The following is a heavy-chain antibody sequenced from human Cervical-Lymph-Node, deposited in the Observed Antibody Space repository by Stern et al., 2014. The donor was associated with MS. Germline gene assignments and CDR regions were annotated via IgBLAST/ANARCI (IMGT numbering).Heavy chain of an antibody. Sequence: QLQLQESGPGLVKPSETLSLTCTVSGYSISSGYYWGWIRQPPGKGLEWIGTIYHSGSTYYNPSPKSRVTISVDTSTNQFSLTLSSVTAADTAVYYCAREEQQLVHGNWFDPWGQGTLVTVSS. CDR1: GYSISSGYY. D-gene: IGHD6-13*01. CDR2: IYHSGST. V-gene: IGHV4-38-2*02. CDR3: AREEQQLVHGNWFDP. J-gene: IGHJ5*02.